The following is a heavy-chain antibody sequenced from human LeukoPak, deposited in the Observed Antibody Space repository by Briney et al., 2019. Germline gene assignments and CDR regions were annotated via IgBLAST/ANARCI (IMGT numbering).Heavy chain of an antibody. J-gene: IGHJ1*01. D-gene: IGHD2-2*02. CDR1: GFTFSSYA. CDR3: ARDTRDIVVVPAAITTDFAGLYFQH. Sequence: GGSLRLSCAASGFTFSSYAMHWVRQAPGKGLEWVAVISYDGSNKYYADSVKGRFTISRDNSKNTLYLQMNSLRAEDTAVYYCARDTRDIVVVPAAITTDFAGLYFQHWGQGTLVTVSS. CDR2: ISYDGSNK. V-gene: IGHV3-30-3*01.